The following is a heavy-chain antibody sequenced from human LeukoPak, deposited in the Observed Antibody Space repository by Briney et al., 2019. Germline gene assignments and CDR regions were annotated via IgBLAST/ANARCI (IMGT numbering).Heavy chain of an antibody. CDR1: GFTFSTHS. V-gene: IGHV3-21*01. Sequence: GGSLRLSCAASGFTFSTHSMYWVRQAPGKGLEWVSSISSSSSYIYYADSVKGRFTISRDNAKNSLYLQMNSLRAEDTAVYYCARDQEDSYGDYVRWFDPWGQGTLVTVSS. D-gene: IGHD4-17*01. CDR3: ARDQEDSYGDYVRWFDP. J-gene: IGHJ5*02. CDR2: ISSSSSYI.